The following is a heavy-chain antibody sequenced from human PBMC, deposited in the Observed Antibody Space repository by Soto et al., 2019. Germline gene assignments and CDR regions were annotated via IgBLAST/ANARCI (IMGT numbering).Heavy chain of an antibody. CDR3: AKGVVITTNWFDP. Sequence: PGGSLRLSCAASGFTFSSYGMSWVRQAPGKGLEWVSLISGSGASTYYADSVEGRFTIPRDNSKNTLYLHMNSLRAEDTAVYYCAKGVVITTNWFDPWGQGTLVTVSS. J-gene: IGHJ5*02. CDR2: ISGSGAST. CDR1: GFTFSSYG. V-gene: IGHV3-23*01. D-gene: IGHD3-22*01.